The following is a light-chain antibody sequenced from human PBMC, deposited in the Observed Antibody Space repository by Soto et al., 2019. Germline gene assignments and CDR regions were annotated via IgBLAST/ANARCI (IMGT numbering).Light chain of an antibody. CDR1: SSNIGNNY. Sequence: QSVLTQPPSVSAAPGQTVTISCSGSSSNIGNNYESWYQQLPGTAPKLLIYENNKRPSGIPDRFSGSKSGTSATLGITGLQTGDEADYYCGSWDTSLSAFVFGTGTKLTVL. J-gene: IGLJ1*01. CDR3: GSWDTSLSAFV. CDR2: ENN. V-gene: IGLV1-51*02.